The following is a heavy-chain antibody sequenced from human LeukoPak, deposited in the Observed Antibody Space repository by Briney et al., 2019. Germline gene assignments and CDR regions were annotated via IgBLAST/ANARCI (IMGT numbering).Heavy chain of an antibody. D-gene: IGHD2-8*01. V-gene: IGHV3-48*03. CDR1: GFTISSYE. Sequence: AETLTLTCAASGFTISSYEMNWVRQAPGKGLEWVGYICDSDNTNYNADLEKGRVTISRDNAKSSLYLQMSILRAEDTALYYCARHGGTRGLYYDAFDICGHGTMVTVSS. J-gene: IGHJ3*02. CDR3: ARHGGTRGLYYDAFDI. CDR2: ICDSDNTN.